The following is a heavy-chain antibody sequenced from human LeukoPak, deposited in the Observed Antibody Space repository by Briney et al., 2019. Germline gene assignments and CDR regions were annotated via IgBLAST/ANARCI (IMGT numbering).Heavy chain of an antibody. CDR3: ARARSKIVVVTNDAFDI. CDR2: INPNSGGT. V-gene: IGHV1-2*02. CDR1: GYTFTVYY. J-gene: IGHJ3*02. Sequence: GASVTVSFKSSGYTFTVYYMHWVRHAQGQGIEWMGWINPNSGGTNYAQKFQGRVTMTRDTSISTAYMELSRLRSDDTAVYYCARARSKIVVVTNDAFDIWGQGTMVTVSS. D-gene: IGHD3-22*01.